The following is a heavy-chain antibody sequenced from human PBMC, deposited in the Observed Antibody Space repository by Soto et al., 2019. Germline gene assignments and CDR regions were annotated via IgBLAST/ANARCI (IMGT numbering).Heavy chain of an antibody. V-gene: IGHV4-59*08. CDR1: GGSISSYY. Sequence: SETLSLTCTVSGGSISSYYWSWIRQPPGKGLEWIGYIHYSGSTNYNPSLKSRVTISVDTSKNQFSLKLTSVTAADTAVYYCARRNCYSTSCSPGHFDYWGQGTLVTVSS. D-gene: IGHD2-2*01. CDR3: ARRNCYSTSCSPGHFDY. CDR2: IHYSGST. J-gene: IGHJ4*02.